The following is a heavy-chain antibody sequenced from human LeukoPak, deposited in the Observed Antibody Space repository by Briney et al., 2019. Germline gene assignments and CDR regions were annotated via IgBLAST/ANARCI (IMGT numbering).Heavy chain of an antibody. CDR3: AREGGDSSGQDYGGIDV. CDR1: GGSISSSSYY. D-gene: IGHD3-22*01. CDR2: IYYSGTT. Sequence: PSETLSLTCTVSGGSISSSSYYWGWIRQPPGKGLEWIGSIYYSGTTYYSPSLTSRVTISVDTSKNQFSLKLSSVTAADTAVYYCAREGGDSSGQDYGGIDVWGQGTTVTVSS. J-gene: IGHJ6*02. V-gene: IGHV4-39*07.